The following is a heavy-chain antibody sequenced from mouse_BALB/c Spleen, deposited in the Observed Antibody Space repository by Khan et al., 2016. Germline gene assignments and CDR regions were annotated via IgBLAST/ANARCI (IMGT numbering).Heavy chain of an antibody. CDR1: VFNIKDYY. V-gene: IGHV14-4*02. Sequence: VQLKESGAELVKSGASVKLSCTASVFNIKDYYMHWVKQSPAQGLEWIGWIDPENGDTECAPKFQGKATVTADTSSNTAYLRLSSLTSEDTAVYYSNAIYYGNYMYFDYWGQGTTLTVSS. CDR3: NAIYYGNYMYFDY. CDR2: IDPENGDT. J-gene: IGHJ2*01. D-gene: IGHD2-1*01.